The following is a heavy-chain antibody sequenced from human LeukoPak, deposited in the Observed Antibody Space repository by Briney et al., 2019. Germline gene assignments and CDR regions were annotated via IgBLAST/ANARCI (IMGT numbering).Heavy chain of an antibody. J-gene: IGHJ4*02. CDR2: FDPEDGET. Sequence: ASVKVSCKVSGYTLTELSMHWVRQAPGKGLEWMGGFDPEDGETIYAQKFQGRVTMTEDTSTDTAYMELSSLRSEDTAVYYCATGSRDYDYVWGSYRRPPYDYWGQGTLVTVSS. D-gene: IGHD3-16*02. V-gene: IGHV1-24*01. CDR1: GYTLTELS. CDR3: ATGSRDYDYVWGSYRRPPYDY.